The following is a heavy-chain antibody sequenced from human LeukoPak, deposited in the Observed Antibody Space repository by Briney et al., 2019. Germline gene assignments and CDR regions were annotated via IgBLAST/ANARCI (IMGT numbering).Heavy chain of an antibody. CDR1: GGSISSQY. CDR2: IDNRGNT. Sequence: SETLSLTCTVSGGSISSQYWTWIRQPPGKGPECIAYIDNRGNTNYNPSLRSRVTISIDTSKNQFSLKLSSVTAADTAVYYCARWGDGSGSYRGFDIWGQGTMVTVSS. V-gene: IGHV4-59*11. D-gene: IGHD3-3*01. CDR3: ARWGDGSGSYRGFDI. J-gene: IGHJ3*02.